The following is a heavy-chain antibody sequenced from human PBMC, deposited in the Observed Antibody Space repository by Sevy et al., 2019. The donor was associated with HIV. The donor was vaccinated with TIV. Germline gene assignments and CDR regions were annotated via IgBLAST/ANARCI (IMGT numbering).Heavy chain of an antibody. CDR2: FDPEDGET. D-gene: IGHD4-17*01. CDR3: ATDGYNTLKDYGGNSGFYYYYGMDV. CDR1: GYTLTELS. V-gene: IGHV1-24*01. J-gene: IGHJ6*02. Sequence: ASVKVSCKVSGYTLTELSMHWVRQAPGKGLEWMGGFDPEDGETIYAQKFQGRVTMTEDTSTGTAYMELSSLRSEDTAVYYCATDGYNTLKDYGGNSGFYYYYGMDVWGQGTTVTVSS.